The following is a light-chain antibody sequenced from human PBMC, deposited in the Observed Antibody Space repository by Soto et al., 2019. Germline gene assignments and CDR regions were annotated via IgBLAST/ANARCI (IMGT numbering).Light chain of an antibody. CDR1: QGIGNA. CDR3: LQDINYPWT. Sequence: AIQMTRSPSSLSASVGDRVTISCRASQGIGNALGWYQQEPGKPPKVLIYGASNLQSGVPPRFSGSGSGTDFTLAISSLQPEDSATYYCLQDINYPWTFGQGTKVDIK. CDR2: GAS. J-gene: IGKJ1*01. V-gene: IGKV1-6*01.